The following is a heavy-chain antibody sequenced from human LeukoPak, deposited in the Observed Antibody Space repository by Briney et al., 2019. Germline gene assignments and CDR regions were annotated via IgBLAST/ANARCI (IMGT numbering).Heavy chain of an antibody. J-gene: IGHJ4*01. D-gene: IGHD6-19*01. CDR3: AKGIYSSGWSYFDY. V-gene: IGHV3-23*01. CDR1: GFTFSNSA. Sequence: GSLRLSCAASGFTFSNSAMCWVRQAPGKRLEWVSTLSGSGITTYYADSVEGRFTISRDNSKNTLYLQMNSLRAEDTAVYYCAKGIYSSGWSYFDYWGHGTLVTVSS. CDR2: LSGSGITT.